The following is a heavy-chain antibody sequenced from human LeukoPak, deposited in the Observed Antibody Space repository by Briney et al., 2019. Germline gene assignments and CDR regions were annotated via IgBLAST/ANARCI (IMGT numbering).Heavy chain of an antibody. CDR2: VGIVGDT. Sequence: GGSLRLSCAASGFTFSSYEMHWVRHAAGKGLEWVSAVGIVGDTFYAGSVKGRFTISRDNAESSLFLQMNSLRAGDTAGYYCAREGRGGSADAFDIWGQGTMVTVSS. J-gene: IGHJ3*02. D-gene: IGHD3-10*01. CDR1: GFTFSSYE. CDR3: AREGRGGSADAFDI. V-gene: IGHV3-13*01.